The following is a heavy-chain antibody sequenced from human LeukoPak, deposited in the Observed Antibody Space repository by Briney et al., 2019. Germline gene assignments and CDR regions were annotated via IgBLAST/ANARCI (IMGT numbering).Heavy chain of an antibody. Sequence: GGSLRLSCAASGFTFRSYWMDWVRQAPGKGLEWVANIKQDGSEMYYVDSVKGRFTISRDNTRNSLFLHMSSLRVEDTAVYFCARGDNWNELDMDVWGKGTTVTVSS. CDR2: IKQDGSEM. CDR3: ARGDNWNELDMDV. CDR1: GFTFRSYW. J-gene: IGHJ6*03. V-gene: IGHV3-7*04. D-gene: IGHD1-20*01.